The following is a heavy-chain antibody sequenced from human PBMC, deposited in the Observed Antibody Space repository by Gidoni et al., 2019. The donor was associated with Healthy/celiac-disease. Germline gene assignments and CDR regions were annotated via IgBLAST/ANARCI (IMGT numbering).Heavy chain of an antibody. Sequence: EVQLVESGGVVVQPGGSLRLSCAASGFTFDDYTMHWVRQAPGKGLEWVSLISWDGGSTYYADSVKGRFTISRDNSKNSLYLQMNSLRTEDTALYYCALGGHIAAAGPFDYWGQGTLVTVSS. D-gene: IGHD6-13*01. CDR3: ALGGHIAAAGPFDY. CDR1: GFTFDDYT. V-gene: IGHV3-43*01. J-gene: IGHJ4*02. CDR2: ISWDGGST.